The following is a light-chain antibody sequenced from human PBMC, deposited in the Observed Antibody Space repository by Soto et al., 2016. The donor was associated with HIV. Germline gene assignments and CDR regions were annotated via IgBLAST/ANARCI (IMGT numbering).Light chain of an antibody. CDR2: DDS. V-gene: IGLV3-21*03. Sequence: SYVLTQPPSVSVAPGKTARITCGGNNIGSKNVHWFQQKSGQAPVLVVYDDSDRPSGIPERSSGSNSGNTATLTIDRVEAGDEADYYCQVWDSNSDHWVFGGGTKLTVL. CDR3: QVWDSNSDHWV. CDR1: NIGSKN. J-gene: IGLJ3*02.